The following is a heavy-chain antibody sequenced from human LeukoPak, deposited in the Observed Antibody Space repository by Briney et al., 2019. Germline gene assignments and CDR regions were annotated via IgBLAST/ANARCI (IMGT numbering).Heavy chain of an antibody. CDR3: ARAPSEIGGYYPEYFRH. Sequence: GGSLRLSCAASGFTFSSYWMHWVRQAPGKGLVWVSRIKSDGSTNYADSVKGRFTISRDNAKNTVSLQMSSLRAEDAGVYYCARAPSEIGGYYPEYFRHWGQGTLVTVSS. V-gene: IGHV3-74*01. CDR1: GFTFSSYW. J-gene: IGHJ1*01. D-gene: IGHD3-22*01. CDR2: IKSDGST.